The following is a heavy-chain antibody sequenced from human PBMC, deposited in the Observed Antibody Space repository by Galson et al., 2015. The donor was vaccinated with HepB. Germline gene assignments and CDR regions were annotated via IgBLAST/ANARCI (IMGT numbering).Heavy chain of an antibody. CDR3: AHRRGRGLFGS. D-gene: IGHD2-15*01. CDR2: FSWDDDK. V-gene: IGHV2-5*02. Sequence: PALVKPTQTLTLTSSFSGSSPKNSGGGGGVAWFRQTPGRAPEWLAPFSWDDDKHYRRSLKSRLMITTDSSKNQVVLTMAAMAPLDTATYYCAHRRGRGLFGSWGQGTQVTVSS. CDR1: GSSPKNSGGG. J-gene: IGHJ4*02.